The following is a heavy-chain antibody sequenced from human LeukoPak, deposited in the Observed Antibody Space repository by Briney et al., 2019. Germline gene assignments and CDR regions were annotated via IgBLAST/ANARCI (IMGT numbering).Heavy chain of an antibody. V-gene: IGHV3-74*01. J-gene: IGHJ4*02. CDR1: GFTYSNYW. CDR3: ANSLYSGTKLDY. Sequence: PGGSLRLSCAASGFTYSNYWMHWVRQTPGKGLVWVSRINSDATSTSYADSVKGRFTISRDRAKNTLYLQMNGLRADDTAVYYCANSLYSGTKLDYWGQGTLVTVSS. D-gene: IGHD1-26*01. CDR2: INSDATST.